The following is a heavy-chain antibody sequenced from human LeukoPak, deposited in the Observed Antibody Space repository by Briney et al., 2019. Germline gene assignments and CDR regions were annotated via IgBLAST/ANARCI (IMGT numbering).Heavy chain of an antibody. CDR1: GFTFSDYY. J-gene: IGHJ4*02. Sequence: GGSLRLSCAASGFTFSDYYMSWIRQAPGKGLEWVSYISSSGSTIYYADSVKGRFTISRDNAKNSLYLQMNSLRAEDTAVYYCARDNQQWLPSPPPHWGQGTLVTVSS. CDR2: ISSSGSTI. CDR3: ARDNQQWLPSPPPH. V-gene: IGHV3-11*01. D-gene: IGHD6-19*01.